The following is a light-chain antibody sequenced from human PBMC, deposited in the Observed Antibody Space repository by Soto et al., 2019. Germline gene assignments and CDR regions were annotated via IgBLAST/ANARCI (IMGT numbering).Light chain of an antibody. CDR1: QSISTY. CDR3: QQSYSTPPT. J-gene: IGKJ2*01. Sequence: DIQMTQSPSSLSASVGDRVTITCRASQSISTYLNWYQQKPGKAPKLLIYGVLNLESGVPSRFHGSGSGTDFTLTISSLQPEDFAVYYCQQSYSTPPTFGQGTKVEIK. V-gene: IGKV1-39*01. CDR2: GVL.